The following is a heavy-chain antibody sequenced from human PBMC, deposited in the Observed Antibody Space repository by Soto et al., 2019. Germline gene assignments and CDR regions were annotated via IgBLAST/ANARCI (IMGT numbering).Heavy chain of an antibody. J-gene: IGHJ4*02. CDR1: GGSFSTDY. Sequence: QVQLQQWGAGLLKPSETLSLTCAVYGGSFSTDYWSWIRQPPGKGLEWIGEINPSGGTNYHPSLQSRITISVAPSKDQFSPKLSPVTAPDTAVYYCARVLAARASRDFDYWGQGTLVTVSS. CDR2: INPSGGT. V-gene: IGHV4-34*01. CDR3: ARVLAARASRDFDY. D-gene: IGHD6-6*01.